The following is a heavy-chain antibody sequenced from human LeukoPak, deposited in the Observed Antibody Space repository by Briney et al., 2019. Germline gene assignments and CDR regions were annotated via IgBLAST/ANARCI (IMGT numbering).Heavy chain of an antibody. Sequence: PGGSLRLSCAASGFTVSSNYMSWVRQAPGKGLEWVSVIYSGGSTYYADSVKGRFTISRDNSKNTLYLQMNSLRAEDTAVYYCATSYCSSTSCQGDAFDIWGQGAMVTVSS. J-gene: IGHJ3*02. V-gene: IGHV3-53*01. CDR1: GFTVSSNY. CDR2: IYSGGST. CDR3: ATSYCSSTSCQGDAFDI. D-gene: IGHD2-2*01.